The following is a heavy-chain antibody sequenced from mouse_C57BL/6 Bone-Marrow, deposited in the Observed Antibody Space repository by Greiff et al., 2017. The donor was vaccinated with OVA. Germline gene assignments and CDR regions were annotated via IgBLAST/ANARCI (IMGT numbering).Heavy chain of an antibody. CDR1: GFTFSDFY. CDR3: ARDRTGSFDY. J-gene: IGHJ2*01. V-gene: IGHV7-1*01. CDR2: SRNKANDYTT. D-gene: IGHD4-1*01. Sequence: EVKLVESGGGLVQSGRSLRLSCATSGFTFSDFYMEWVRQAPGKGLEWIAASRNKANDYTTDYSASVKGRFIVSRDTSQSILYLQMNALVAEDTAIYYCARDRTGSFDYWGQGTTLTFSS.